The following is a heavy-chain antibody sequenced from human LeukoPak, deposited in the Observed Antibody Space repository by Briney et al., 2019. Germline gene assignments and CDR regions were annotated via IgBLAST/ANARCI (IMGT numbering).Heavy chain of an antibody. CDR2: ISAYNGNT. CDR3: ARVMGYYYDSGGSDAFDI. CDR1: GYTFTSYG. V-gene: IGHV1-18*01. Sequence: AASVKVSCKASGYTFTSYGISWVRQAPGQGLEWMGWISAYNGNTNYAQKLQGRVTMTTDTSTSTAYMELRSLRSDDTAVYYCARVMGYYYDSGGSDAFDIWGQGTMVTVSS. D-gene: IGHD3-22*01. J-gene: IGHJ3*02.